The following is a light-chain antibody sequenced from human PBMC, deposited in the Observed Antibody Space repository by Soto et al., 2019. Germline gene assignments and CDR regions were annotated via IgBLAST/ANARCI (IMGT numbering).Light chain of an antibody. Sequence: DIQMTQSPSTLSASVGDRVTVTCRASQSIGSSLAWYRQKPGQAPQLLFYKASTLESGVPSRLSGSGSGTEFTLTISNLQRDDFATYYCQQYNSGPWTFGQGTKVEIK. CDR3: QQYNSGPWT. V-gene: IGKV1-5*03. CDR2: KAS. J-gene: IGKJ1*01. CDR1: QSIGSS.